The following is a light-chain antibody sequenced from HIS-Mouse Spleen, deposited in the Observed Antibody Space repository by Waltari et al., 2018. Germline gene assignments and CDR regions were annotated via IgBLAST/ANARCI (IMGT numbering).Light chain of an antibody. V-gene: IGLV3-10*01. J-gene: IGLJ2*01. Sequence: SYELTQPPSVSVSPGQTARITCPGDALPKKSAYWYQQKSGQAPVLVIYEDSKRPSGIPERFSGSSSGTMATLTISGAQVEDEADYYCYSTDSSGNHKEVFGGGTKLTVL. CDR2: EDS. CDR3: YSTDSSGNHKEV. CDR1: ALPKKS.